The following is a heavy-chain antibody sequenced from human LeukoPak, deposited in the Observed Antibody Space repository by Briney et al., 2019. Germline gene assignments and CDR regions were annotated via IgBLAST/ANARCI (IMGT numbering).Heavy chain of an antibody. D-gene: IGHD4-17*01. J-gene: IGHJ4*02. V-gene: IGHV3-30-3*01. CDR2: ISYDGGNR. CDR1: GFTFNTYA. Sequence: GGSLRLSCAASGFTFNTYAMNWVRQTPGKGLEWVAIISYDGGNRYYADSVKGRFTVSGDNPKNTLYLQMNSLRGEDTAVYYCARRTVTTIADYWGQGTLVTVSS. CDR3: ARRTVTTIADY.